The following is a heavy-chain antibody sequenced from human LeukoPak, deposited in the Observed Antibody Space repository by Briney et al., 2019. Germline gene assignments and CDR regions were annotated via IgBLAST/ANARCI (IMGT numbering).Heavy chain of an antibody. J-gene: IGHJ4*02. V-gene: IGHV1-46*01. CDR1: GYTFTGYY. CDR3: ARAAERITMIVVAYFDY. CDR2: INPSGGST. D-gene: IGHD3-22*01. Sequence: ASVKVSCKASGYTFTGYYMHWVRQAPGQGLEWMGIINPSGGSTSYAQKFQGRVTMTRDTSTSTVYMELSSLRSEDTAVYYCARAAERITMIVVAYFDYWGQGTLVTVSS.